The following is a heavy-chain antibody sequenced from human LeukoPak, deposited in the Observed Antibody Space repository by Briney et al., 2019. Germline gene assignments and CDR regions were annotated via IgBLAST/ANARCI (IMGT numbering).Heavy chain of an antibody. CDR2: IYYSGST. CDR3: ARGLVPYYFDY. Sequence: SETLSLTCTVSGGSISSYYWSWIRQPPGKRLEWIGYIYYSGSTNYNPSLKSRVTISVDTSKNQFSLKLSSVTAADTAVYYCARGLVPYYFDYWGQGTLFTVSS. V-gene: IGHV4-59*01. CDR1: GGSISSYY. D-gene: IGHD4/OR15-4a*01. J-gene: IGHJ4*02.